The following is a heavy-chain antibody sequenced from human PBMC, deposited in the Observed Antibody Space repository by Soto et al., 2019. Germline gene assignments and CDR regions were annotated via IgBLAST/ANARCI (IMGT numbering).Heavy chain of an antibody. CDR1: GFTFDDYT. CDR2: ISGDGGST. V-gene: IGHV3-43*01. CDR3: AKDSYDYIWGSYLGGAFDI. D-gene: IGHD3-16*02. Sequence: GGSLRLSCAASGFTFDDYTMHWVRQAPGKGLEWVSLISGDGGSTYYADSVKGRFTISRDNTKNSLYLQMNSLRAEDTAVYYCAKDSYDYIWGSYLGGAFDIWGQGTMVTVSS. J-gene: IGHJ3*02.